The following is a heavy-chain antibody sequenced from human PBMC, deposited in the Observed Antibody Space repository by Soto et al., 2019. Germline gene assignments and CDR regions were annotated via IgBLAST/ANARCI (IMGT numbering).Heavy chain of an antibody. V-gene: IGHV1-69*13. D-gene: IGHD3-22*01. CDR1: GYTFTSYG. Sequence: SVKVSCKASGYTFTSYGISWVRQAPGQGLEWMGGIIPIFGTANYAQKFQGRVTITADESTTTAYMELSSLRSEDTAVYYCARPTRFYYDSSGQSAWFDPWGQGTLVTFSS. J-gene: IGHJ5*02. CDR3: ARPTRFYYDSSGQSAWFDP. CDR2: IIPIFGTA.